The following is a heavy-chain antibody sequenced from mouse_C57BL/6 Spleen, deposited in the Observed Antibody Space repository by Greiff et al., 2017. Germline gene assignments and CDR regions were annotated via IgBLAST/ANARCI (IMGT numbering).Heavy chain of an antibody. CDR2: IYPRSGNT. CDR1: GYTFTSYG. CDR3: ARSYDYDGYYFDY. V-gene: IGHV1-81*01. J-gene: IGHJ2*01. Sequence: QVQLKQSGAELARPGASVKLSCKASGYTFTSYGMSWVKQRTGQGLEWIGKIYPRSGNTYYNEKFKGKATLTADKSSSTAYMELRSLTSEDSAVYFVARSYDYDGYYFDYWGQGTTLTVSS. D-gene: IGHD2-4*01.